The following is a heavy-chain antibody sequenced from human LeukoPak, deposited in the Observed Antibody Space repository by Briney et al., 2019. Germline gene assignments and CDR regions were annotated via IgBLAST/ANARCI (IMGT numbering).Heavy chain of an antibody. CDR3: ARATAIDTHFDY. Sequence: GASVKVSCKASGGTFSSYAINWVRQAPGQGLEWLGGIIPIFGTANYAQKFQGRVTITADESTSTAYMELRSLRSEDTAVYYCARATAIDTHFDYWGQGTLVTDSS. V-gene: IGHV1-69*01. CDR1: GGTFSSYA. D-gene: IGHD5-18*01. CDR2: IIPIFGTA. J-gene: IGHJ4*02.